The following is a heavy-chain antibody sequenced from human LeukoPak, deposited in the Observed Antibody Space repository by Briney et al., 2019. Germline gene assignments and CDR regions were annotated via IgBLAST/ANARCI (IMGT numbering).Heavy chain of an antibody. J-gene: IGHJ3*01. Sequence: GGSLRLSCAASGFTFNDHAMYWVRQAPGKGLEWVSGINWNSDRIGYADSVKGQFTISRDDAKNSLFLQMNSLRAEDTALYYCARASYYYDTTGLGAVDVWGQGTMVTVSS. CDR3: ARASYYYDTTGLGAVDV. CDR2: INWNSDRI. CDR1: GFTFNDHA. D-gene: IGHD3-22*01. V-gene: IGHV3-9*01.